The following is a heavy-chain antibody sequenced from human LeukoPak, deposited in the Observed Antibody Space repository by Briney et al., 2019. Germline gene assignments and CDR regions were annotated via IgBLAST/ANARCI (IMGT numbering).Heavy chain of an antibody. Sequence: PGGSLRLSCAVSGITLSNYGMSWVRQAPGKGLEWVSYISSSSSTIYYADSVKGRFTISRDNAKNSLYLQMNRLRAEDTAVYYCAREGHDYDYGDYYYYMDVWGKGTTVTVSS. CDR1: GITLSNYG. V-gene: IGHV3-48*04. CDR3: AREGHDYDYGDYYYYMDV. CDR2: ISSSSSTI. J-gene: IGHJ6*03. D-gene: IGHD4-17*01.